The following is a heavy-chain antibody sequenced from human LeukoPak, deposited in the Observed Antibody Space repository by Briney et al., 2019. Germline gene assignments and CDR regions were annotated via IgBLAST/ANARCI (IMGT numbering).Heavy chain of an antibody. CDR3: ARGPDYDSSGYYLD. Sequence: SETLSLTCAVYSGSFSGYYWSWIRQPPGKGLEWIGEINHSGSTNYNPSLKSRVTISVDTSKNQFSLKLSSVTAADTAVYYCARGPDYDSSGYYLDWGQGTLVTVSS. D-gene: IGHD3-22*01. CDR2: INHSGST. V-gene: IGHV4-34*01. J-gene: IGHJ4*02. CDR1: SGSFSGYY.